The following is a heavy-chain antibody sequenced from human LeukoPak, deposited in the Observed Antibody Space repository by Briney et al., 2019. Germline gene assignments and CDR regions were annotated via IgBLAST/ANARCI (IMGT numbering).Heavy chain of an antibody. D-gene: IGHD4-17*01. Sequence: GGSLRLSCAASGFTFNSYSMNWIRQAPGKGLEWVSSISSSTSYIYYADSVKGRFTISKDNAKNSLYLQMNSLRAEDTAVYYCARAGGSTVSHSDYWGQGTLVTVSS. CDR3: ARAGGSTVSHSDY. CDR1: GFTFNSYS. J-gene: IGHJ4*02. V-gene: IGHV3-21*01. CDR2: ISSSTSYI.